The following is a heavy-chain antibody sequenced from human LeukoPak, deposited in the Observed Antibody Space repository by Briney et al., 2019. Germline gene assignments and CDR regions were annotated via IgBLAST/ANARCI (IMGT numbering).Heavy chain of an antibody. CDR3: ARHINYYYYYMDV. D-gene: IGHD3-10*01. V-gene: IGHV4-39*01. Sequence: ASETLSLTXTVSGGSISSTSYYWGWIRQPPGKGPEWIGSIYYSGSIYYNPSLKSRVIISVDTSKSQFSLKLSSVTAADTAVYYCARHINYYYYYMDVWGKGTTVTVSS. J-gene: IGHJ6*03. CDR2: IYYSGSI. CDR1: GGSISSTSYY.